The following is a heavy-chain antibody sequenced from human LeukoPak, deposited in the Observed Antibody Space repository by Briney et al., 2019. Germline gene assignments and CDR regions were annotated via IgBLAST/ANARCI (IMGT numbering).Heavy chain of an antibody. D-gene: IGHD2-15*01. CDR3: AKDRWYFDY. CDR1: GFTVSSNS. CDR2: IYSAGST. J-gene: IGHJ4*02. Sequence: PGGSLRLSCTVSGFTVSSNSMSWVRQAPGKGLEWVSFIYSAGSTHYSDSVKGRFTISRDNSKNTLYLQMNSLRAEDTAVYYCAKDRWYFDYWGQGTLVTVSS. V-gene: IGHV3-53*01.